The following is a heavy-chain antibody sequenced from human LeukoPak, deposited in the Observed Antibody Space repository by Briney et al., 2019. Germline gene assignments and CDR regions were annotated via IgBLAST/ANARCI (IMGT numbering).Heavy chain of an antibody. CDR2: IRSTSSII. V-gene: IGHV3-48*01. CDR1: GFTFSDYS. Sequence: PGGSLRLSCAASGFTFSDYSMNWVRQAPGKGLEWVSYIRSTSSIIYYADSVKGRFTISRDNAKKSLYLQMNSLRAEDPAVYYCARGNDYVWGNYPQNHAFDIWGQGTMVTVSS. J-gene: IGHJ3*02. D-gene: IGHD3-16*02. CDR3: ARGNDYVWGNYPQNHAFDI.